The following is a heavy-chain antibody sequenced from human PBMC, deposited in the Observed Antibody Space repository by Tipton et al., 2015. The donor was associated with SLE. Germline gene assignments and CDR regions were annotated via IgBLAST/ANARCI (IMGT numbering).Heavy chain of an antibody. CDR2: ISSGSST. CDR3: AKGATGTYYYYYMDV. CDR1: GFTFSSYS. D-gene: IGHD1-1*01. J-gene: IGHJ6*03. V-gene: IGHV3-23*01. Sequence: SLRLSCAASGFTFSSYSMNWVRQAPGKGLEWVSYISSGSSTYYADSVKGRFTISRDNSKNTLYLQMNSLRAEDTAVYYCAKGATGTYYYYYMDVWGKGTTVTVSS.